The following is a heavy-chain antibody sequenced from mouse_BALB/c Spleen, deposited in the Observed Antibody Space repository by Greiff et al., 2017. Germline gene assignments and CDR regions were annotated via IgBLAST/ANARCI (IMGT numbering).Heavy chain of an antibody. CDR2: IYPGDGDT. D-gene: IGHD1-1*01. Sequence: VQLQQSGAELARPGASVKLSCKASGYTFTSYWMQWVKQRPGQGLEWIGAIYPGDGDTRYTQKFKGKATLTADKSSSTAYMQLSSLASEDSAVYYCARGVTTETDYWGQGTTLTVSS. J-gene: IGHJ2*01. V-gene: IGHV1-87*01. CDR1: GYTFTSYW. CDR3: ARGVTTETDY.